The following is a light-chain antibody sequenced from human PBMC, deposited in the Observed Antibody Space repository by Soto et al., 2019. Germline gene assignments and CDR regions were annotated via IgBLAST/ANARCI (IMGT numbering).Light chain of an antibody. V-gene: IGKV3D-20*02. CDR3: QQRSNWPPDT. J-gene: IGKJ4*01. CDR1: QSVSSSY. Sequence: EIVLTQSPGALSLSPGERATLSCRASQSVSSSYLAWYHQRPGQAPRLLIYGASRRATGIPARFSASGSGTDFTLTISDVQPEDFAVYYCQQRSNWPPDTFGGGTKVDIK. CDR2: GAS.